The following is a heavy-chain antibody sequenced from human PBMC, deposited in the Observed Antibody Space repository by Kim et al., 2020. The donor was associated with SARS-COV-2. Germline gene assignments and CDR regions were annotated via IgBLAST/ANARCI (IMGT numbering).Heavy chain of an antibody. CDR2: YN. D-gene: IGHD3-10*01. J-gene: IGHJ4*02. V-gene: IGHV6-1*01. Sequence: YNDYAVSVKSRITINPDTSKNQFSLQLSSVTPEDTAVYYCAREGSFGEDYWGQGTLVTVSS. CDR3: AREGSFGEDY.